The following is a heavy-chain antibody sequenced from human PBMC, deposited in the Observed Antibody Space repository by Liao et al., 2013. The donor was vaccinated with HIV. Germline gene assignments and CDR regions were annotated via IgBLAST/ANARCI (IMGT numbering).Heavy chain of an antibody. CDR1: SGSINSGDYY. Sequence: QVQLQESGPGLVRPSQTLSLSCTASSGSINSGDYYWTWIRQPPGKGLEWIGHIFYSGSATYNPSLKSRVSMSLDTSKNQFSLRLTSVTAADTAVYYCARADNSFWSGSHYYFYYMDVWGNGTTVTVSS. V-gene: IGHV4-30-4*01. CDR2: IFYSGSA. CDR3: ARADNSFWSGSHYYFYYMDV. J-gene: IGHJ6*03. D-gene: IGHD3-3*01.